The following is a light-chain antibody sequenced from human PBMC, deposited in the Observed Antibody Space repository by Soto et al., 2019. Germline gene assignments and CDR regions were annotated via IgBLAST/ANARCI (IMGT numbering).Light chain of an antibody. J-gene: IGKJ4*01. CDR2: KAS. CDR1: QSISSW. V-gene: IGKV1-5*03. CDR3: QQYNSYHT. Sequence: DIPMTQSPSTLSASVGDRVTITCRASQSISSWLAWYQQKPGKAPKLLIYKASSLESGVPSRFSGSGSGTEFTLTISSLQPDDFATYYCQQYNSYHTFGGGTKVEIK.